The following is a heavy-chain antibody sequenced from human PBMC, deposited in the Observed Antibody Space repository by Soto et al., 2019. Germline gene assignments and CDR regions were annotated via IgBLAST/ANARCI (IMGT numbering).Heavy chain of an antibody. V-gene: IGHV4-31*03. CDR1: GGSISSGGYY. CDR3: ARITIQLWPGSYYYGMDV. CDR2: IYYSGST. D-gene: IGHD5-18*01. Sequence: PSETLSLTCTVSGGSISSGGYYWSWIRQHPGKGLEWIGYIYYSGSTYYNPSLKGRVTISVDTSKNQFSLKLSSVTAADTAVYYCARITIQLWPGSYYYGMDVWGQGTTVTVPS. J-gene: IGHJ6*02.